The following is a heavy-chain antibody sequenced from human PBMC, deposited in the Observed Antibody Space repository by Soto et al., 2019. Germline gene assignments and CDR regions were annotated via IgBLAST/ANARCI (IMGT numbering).Heavy chain of an antibody. Sequence: QVQLQESGPGLVKPSETLSLTCTVSGGSITNYYCSWFRQPPGKGLEWIGYIQYNGYSAYNLSLKRRVTMSMDTSKTLFSLMVESVTATDTAVYYCARHGFGPLHGLVDVWGQGTTVIVSS. CDR2: IQYNGYS. J-gene: IGHJ6*02. D-gene: IGHD3-10*01. CDR3: ARHGFGPLHGLVDV. V-gene: IGHV4-59*08. CDR1: GGSITNYY.